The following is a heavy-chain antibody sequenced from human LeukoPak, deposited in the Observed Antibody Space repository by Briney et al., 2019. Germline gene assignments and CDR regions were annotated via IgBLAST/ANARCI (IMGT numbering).Heavy chain of an antibody. CDR1: GYTFTSYG. V-gene: IGHV1-18*01. CDR2: ISAYNGNT. D-gene: IGHD1-7*01. Sequence: ASVTVSCKASGYTFTSYGISWVRQAPGQGLEWMGWISAYNGNTNYAQKLQGRVTMTTDTSTSTAYMELRSLRSDDTAVYYCARNYIHYYYMDVWGKGTTVTVSS. CDR3: ARNYIHYYYMDV. J-gene: IGHJ6*03.